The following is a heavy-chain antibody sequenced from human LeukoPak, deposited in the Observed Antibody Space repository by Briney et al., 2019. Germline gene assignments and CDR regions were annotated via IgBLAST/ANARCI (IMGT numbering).Heavy chain of an antibody. CDR2: IYDRGPA. V-gene: IGHV4-30-2*01. J-gene: IGHJ5*01. Sequence: EPSQTLSLTCTVSGYAITSSGFSWNWIRQPPGKGLEWIGCIYDRGPAYYNPSLKSRFTISVDRPKNQFFLNVTSLTAADTAVYYCARSRQASGLFNSWGQGTLVVVSS. CDR3: ARSRQASGLFNS. D-gene: IGHD3-10*01. CDR1: GYAITSSGFS.